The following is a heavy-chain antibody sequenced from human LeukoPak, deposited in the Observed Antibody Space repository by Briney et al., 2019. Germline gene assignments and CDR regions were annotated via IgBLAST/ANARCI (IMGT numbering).Heavy chain of an antibody. V-gene: IGHV3-48*01. Sequence: GGSLRLSCAASGFTFSSYSMNWVRQAPGKGLEWVSYISSSSSTIYYADSVKGRFTISRDNAKNSLYLQMNSLRAEDTAVYYCASLRIRLWLRAPTDYWGQGTLVTVSS. D-gene: IGHD5-18*01. CDR2: ISSSSSTI. CDR3: ASLRIRLWLRAPTDY. J-gene: IGHJ4*02. CDR1: GFTFSSYS.